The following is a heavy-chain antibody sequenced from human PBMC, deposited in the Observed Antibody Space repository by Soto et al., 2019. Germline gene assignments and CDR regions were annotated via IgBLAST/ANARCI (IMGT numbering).Heavy chain of an antibody. J-gene: IGHJ4*02. D-gene: IGHD3-16*01. Sequence: QVQLVESGGGVVQPGRSLKLSCAASGFTFSSYGMHWVRQAPGKGLEWVAFIWHDGGNKLYAESVKGRFTISRENSKNTLYLQMTSLSAEDTAMYYCARDGDVNTGFGKDYWGQGTLVTVSS. CDR3: ARDGDVNTGFGKDY. CDR1: GFTFSSYG. V-gene: IGHV3-33*01. CDR2: IWHDGGNK.